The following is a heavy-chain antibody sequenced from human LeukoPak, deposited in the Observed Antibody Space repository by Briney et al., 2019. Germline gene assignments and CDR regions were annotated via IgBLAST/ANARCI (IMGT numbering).Heavy chain of an antibody. CDR2: IYYSGST. CDR3: ARGRFAQQLVLLFDY. D-gene: IGHD6-13*01. CDR1: GGSISSSSYY. J-gene: IGHJ4*02. V-gene: IGHV4-39*07. Sequence: SETLSLTCTVSGGSISSSSYYWGWIRQPPGKGLEWIGSIYYSGSTYYNPSLKSRVTISVDTSKNQFSLKLSSVTAADTAVYYCARGRFAQQLVLLFDYWGQGTLVTVSS.